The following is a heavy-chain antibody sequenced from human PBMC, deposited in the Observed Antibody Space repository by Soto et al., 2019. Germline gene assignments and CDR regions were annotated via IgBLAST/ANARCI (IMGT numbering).Heavy chain of an antibody. Sequence: EVQLVESGGGLVKPGGSLRLSCAASGFTFSNAWMKSKTDGGTTDYAAPVKGRFTISRDDSKNTLYLQMNSLKTEDTAVYYCTTGIVVVIPSGMDVWGQGTTVTVSS. CDR3: TTGIVVVIPSGMDV. D-gene: IGHD3-22*01. J-gene: IGHJ6*02. CDR2: SKTDGGTT. V-gene: IGHV3-15*01. CDR1: GFTFSNAW.